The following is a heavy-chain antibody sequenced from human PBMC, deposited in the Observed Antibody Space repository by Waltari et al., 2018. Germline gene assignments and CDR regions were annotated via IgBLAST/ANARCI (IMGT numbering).Heavy chain of an antibody. Sequence: QVQLVQSGAEVKKPGSSVKVSCTASGGTFSSYAISWVRQAPGQGLEWMGGIIPIFGTANYAQKCQGRVTITADESTSTAYMELSSLRSEDTAVYYCARDATICGGGRDAFDIWGQGTMVTVSS. CDR3: ARDATICGGGRDAFDI. V-gene: IGHV1-69*12. CDR1: GGTFSSYA. D-gene: IGHD3-3*01. CDR2: IIPIFGTA. J-gene: IGHJ3*02.